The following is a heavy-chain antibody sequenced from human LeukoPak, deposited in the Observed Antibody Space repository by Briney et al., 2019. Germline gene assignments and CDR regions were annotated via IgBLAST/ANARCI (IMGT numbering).Heavy chain of an antibody. Sequence: ASVKVSCKTSGYTFTGYYMHWVRQAPGKGLEWMGGFDPEDGETIYAQKFQGRVTMTEDTSTDTAYMELSSLRSEDTAVYYCATDRPPGGFDPWGQGTLVTVSS. J-gene: IGHJ5*02. V-gene: IGHV1-24*01. D-gene: IGHD7-27*01. CDR1: GYTFTGYY. CDR2: FDPEDGET. CDR3: ATDRPPGGFDP.